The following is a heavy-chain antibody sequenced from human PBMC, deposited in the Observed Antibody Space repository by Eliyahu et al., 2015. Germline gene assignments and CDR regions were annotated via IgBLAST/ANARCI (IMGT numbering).Heavy chain of an antibody. J-gene: IGHJ6*03. D-gene: IGHD3-10*01. Sequence: EVPLVESGGGLVKPGGSLRLSCAASGFTXXRXTXPWXRQAPGKGLEWVSSXSGSGSDIYYADSVKGRFTISRDNAKNSLYLQMNSLRAEDTAVYFCARDCCWSHSIIRRDYHMDVWGPGATVTVSS. V-gene: IGHV3-21*01. CDR2: XSGSGSDI. CDR3: ARDCCWSHSIIRRDYHMDV. CDR1: GFTXXRXT.